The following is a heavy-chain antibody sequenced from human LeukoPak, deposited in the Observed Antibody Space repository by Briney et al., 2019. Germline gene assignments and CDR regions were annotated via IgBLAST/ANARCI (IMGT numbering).Heavy chain of an antibody. D-gene: IGHD3-16*01. CDR3: ARGDYYAGGGRNWFDP. Sequence: SETLSLTCTVSGGSISSGDYYWTWNRQHPGKGLEWIGYIYNSGTTYYNPSLESRVTISGDTSKNQFSLWLTSVTAADTAVFYCARGDYYAGGGRNWFDPWSQGTLVTVSS. CDR2: IYNSGTT. J-gene: IGHJ5*02. CDR1: GGSISSGDYY. V-gene: IGHV4-31*03.